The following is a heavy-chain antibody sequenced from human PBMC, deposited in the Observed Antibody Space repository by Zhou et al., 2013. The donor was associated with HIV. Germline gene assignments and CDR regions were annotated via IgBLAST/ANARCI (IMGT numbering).Heavy chain of an antibody. Sequence: QVQLVQSGAEVKKPGSSVKVSCKASGGTFSSYAISWVRQAPGQGLEWMGRIIPILGITNYAQKFQDRVTITADRSTSTAYMELSSLRSEDTAVYYCARGRIAAAGVDYWGQGTLVTVSS. D-gene: IGHD6-13*01. CDR3: ARGRIAAAGVDY. V-gene: IGHV1-69*04. J-gene: IGHJ4*02. CDR2: IIPILGIT. CDR1: GGTFSSYA.